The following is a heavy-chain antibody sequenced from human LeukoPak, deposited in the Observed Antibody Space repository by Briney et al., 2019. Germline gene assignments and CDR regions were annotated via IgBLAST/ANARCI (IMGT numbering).Heavy chain of an antibody. D-gene: IGHD2-8*01. CDR3: AREDVVLVDAVRSYYYGIAV. CDR1: GYNFISYY. Sequence: ASVKVSCKASGYNFISYYMHWVRQAPGQGLEWMGIINPSGGSTSYAQKFQDRVTMTRDTFTITVYMEPSTLKSENTAVYYSAREDVVLVDAVRSYYYGIAVSGQGTTVTVSS. J-gene: IGHJ6*02. V-gene: IGHV1-46*01. CDR2: INPSGGST.